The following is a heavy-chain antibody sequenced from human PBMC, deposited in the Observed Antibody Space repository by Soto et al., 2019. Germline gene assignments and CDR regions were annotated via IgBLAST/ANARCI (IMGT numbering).Heavy chain of an antibody. CDR3: TRDGPPTDY. J-gene: IGHJ4*02. CDR1: GYTFSSYH. V-gene: IGHV1-18*01. CDR2: ISAYNGNT. Sequence: QVQLVQSGAEVKKPGASVKVSCKASGYTFSSYHISWVRQAPGQGLEGMGWISAYNGNTKYAQTLQGRVTMATDTTTSTAYMELRSLTTDHTAVHYCTRDGPPTDYGGQGTLVTVSP.